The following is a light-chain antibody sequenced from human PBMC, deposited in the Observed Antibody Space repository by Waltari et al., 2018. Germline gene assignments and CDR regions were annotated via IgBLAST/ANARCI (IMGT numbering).Light chain of an antibody. J-gene: IGKJ5*01. V-gene: IGKV4-1*01. CDR3: QQYYSTPPIT. CDR1: QSVLSNSNNKNY. CDR2: WAS. Sequence: DIVMTQSPDSLAVSLGERATINCKSSQSVLSNSNNKNYLPWYQQKPGQPPKLLIYWASIRESGVPDRFSGSGSGTDFTLTISSLQAEDVAVYYCQQYYSTPPITFGQGTRLEIK.